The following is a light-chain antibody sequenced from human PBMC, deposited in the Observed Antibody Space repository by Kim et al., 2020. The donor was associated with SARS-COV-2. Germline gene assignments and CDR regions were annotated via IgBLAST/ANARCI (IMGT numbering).Light chain of an antibody. Sequence: ELTQPPSASGTPGQRVTISCSGTSSNVGSNFVYWYQQVPGTAPKLLIYTDNQRPSGVPDRFSGSKSGTSASLAISGLRSADEADYYCEAWDDSLTSWVFGGGTQLTVL. J-gene: IGLJ3*02. CDR1: SSNVGSNF. CDR3: EAWDDSLTSWV. V-gene: IGLV1-47*01. CDR2: TDN.